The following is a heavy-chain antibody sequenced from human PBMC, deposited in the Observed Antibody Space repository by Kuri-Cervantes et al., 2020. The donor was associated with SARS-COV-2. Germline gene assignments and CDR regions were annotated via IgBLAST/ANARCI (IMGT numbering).Heavy chain of an antibody. V-gene: IGHV3-30*04. CDR2: ISDDGKKR. J-gene: IGHJ4*02. CDR3: TREAYDYNMGFDS. D-gene: IGHD4-11*01. CDR1: GFTFSRYA. Sequence: GESLKISCAGSGFTFSRYAIHCVRQAPGKGLEWVAVISDDGKKRYYADSVKGRFTISRDNSRNIVYLQMNSLRPEDTAFYYCTREAYDYNMGFDSWGQGTLVTVSS.